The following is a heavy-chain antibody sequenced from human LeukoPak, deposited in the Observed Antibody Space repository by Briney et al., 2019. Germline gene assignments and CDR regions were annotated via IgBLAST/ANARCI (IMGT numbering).Heavy chain of an antibody. V-gene: IGHV1-69*05. J-gene: IGHJ4*02. CDR2: IIPIFGTA. CDR3: ARGRGDTAIY. D-gene: IGHD3-10*01. CDR1: GGTFSSYA. Sequence: SVKVSCKASGGTFSSYAISWVRQAPGQGLEWVGRIIPIFGTANYAQKFQGRVTITTDESTSTAYMELSSLRSEDTAVYYCARGRGDTAIYWGQGTLVTVSS.